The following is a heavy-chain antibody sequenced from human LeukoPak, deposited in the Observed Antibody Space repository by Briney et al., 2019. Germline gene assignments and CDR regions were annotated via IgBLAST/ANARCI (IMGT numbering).Heavy chain of an antibody. Sequence: SETLSLNCTVSGDSISSGDYYWSWIRQHPGKGLEWIGYINYSGSTYYNPSLKSRATISVDTSKSQLSLKLSSGAAADTAVYYCARVGALMVTGPPSSVDPWGQGTLVTVSS. D-gene: IGHD2-21*02. CDR3: ARVGALMVTGPPSSVDP. CDR1: GDSISSGDYY. CDR2: INYSGST. V-gene: IGHV4-31*03. J-gene: IGHJ5*02.